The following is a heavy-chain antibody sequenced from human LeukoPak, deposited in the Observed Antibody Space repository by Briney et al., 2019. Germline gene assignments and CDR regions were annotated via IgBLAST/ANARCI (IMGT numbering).Heavy chain of an antibody. D-gene: IGHD3-3*01. J-gene: IGHJ3*02. Sequence: SETLSLTCTVSGGSISSYYWSWIRQPPGKGLEWIGEIYHSGSTNYNPSLKSRVTISVDKSKNQFSLKLSSVTAADTAVYYCARSSFGGVGDAFDIWGQGTMVTVSS. CDR3: ARSSFGGVGDAFDI. V-gene: IGHV4-59*12. CDR1: GGSISSYY. CDR2: IYHSGST.